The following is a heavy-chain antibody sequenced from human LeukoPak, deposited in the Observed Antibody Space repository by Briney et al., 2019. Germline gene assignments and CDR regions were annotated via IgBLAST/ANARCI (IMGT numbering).Heavy chain of an antibody. CDR3: ARGGRQWLVPHAFDI. Sequence: SQTLSLTCAISGDSVASNSAAWNWVRQSPSGGLEWLGRTYYRSKWYNDYAVSVKSRITINPDTSKNQFSLQLNSVTPEDTAVYYCARGGRQWLVPHAFDIWGQGTMVTVSS. CDR2: TYYRSKWYN. V-gene: IGHV6-1*01. CDR1: GDSVASNSAA. D-gene: IGHD6-19*01. J-gene: IGHJ3*02.